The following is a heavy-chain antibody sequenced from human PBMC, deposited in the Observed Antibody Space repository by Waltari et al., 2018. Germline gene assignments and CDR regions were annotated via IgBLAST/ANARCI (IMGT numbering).Heavy chain of an antibody. J-gene: IGHJ6*03. CDR3: ARASITIFGVARPAYYYMDV. V-gene: IGHV1-69*12. Sequence: QVQLVQSGAEVKKPGSSVKVSCKASGGTFSSYAISWVRQAPGQGLEWMGGIIPIFGTANYAQKFQGRVTITADESTSTAYMELSSLRSEDTAVYYCARASITIFGVARPAYYYMDVWGKGTTVTISS. CDR1: GGTFSSYA. CDR2: IIPIFGTA. D-gene: IGHD3-3*01.